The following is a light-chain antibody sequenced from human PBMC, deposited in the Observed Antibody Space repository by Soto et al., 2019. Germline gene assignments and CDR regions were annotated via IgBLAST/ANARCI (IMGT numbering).Light chain of an antibody. CDR1: ISNLGSNF. CDR3: AAWDDSLSGVV. Sequence: QSVLTQPPSASGTPGQTVTISCSGSISNLGSNFVFWYQQLPGAAPKLLISRNNQRPSGVPDRFSGSKSGTSASLAISVLRSEDEADYHCAAWDDSLSGVVFGGGTKVTVL. CDR2: RNN. J-gene: IGLJ3*02. V-gene: IGLV1-47*01.